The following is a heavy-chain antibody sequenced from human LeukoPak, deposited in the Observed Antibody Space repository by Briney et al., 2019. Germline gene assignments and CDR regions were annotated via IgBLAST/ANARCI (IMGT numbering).Heavy chain of an antibody. V-gene: IGHV4-34*01. CDR1: GFTFSSYA. CDR2: INHSGST. D-gene: IGHD3-3*01. CDR3: ARATSLYYDFWSAPGYYFDY. Sequence: TGGSLRLSCAASGFTFSSYAMSWVRQTPGKGLEYIGEINHSGSTNYNPSLKSRVTISVDTSKNQFSLKLSSVTAADTAVYYCARATSLYYDFWSAPGYYFDYWGQGTLVTVSS. J-gene: IGHJ4*02.